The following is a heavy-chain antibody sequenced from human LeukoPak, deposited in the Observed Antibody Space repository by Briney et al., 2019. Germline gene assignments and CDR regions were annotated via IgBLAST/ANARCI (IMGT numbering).Heavy chain of an antibody. V-gene: IGHV4-39*07. CDR3: ARDHPDGYNFGGAFDI. CDR1: GGSICSNSYY. CDR2: IYYSGST. Sequence: SETLSLTCTVSGGSICSNSYYWGWIRQPPGKGLEWIGSIYYSGSTYYNPSLKSRVTISVDTSKNQFSLKLSSVTAADTAVYYCARDHPDGYNFGGAFDIWGQGTMVTVSS. D-gene: IGHD5-24*01. J-gene: IGHJ3*02.